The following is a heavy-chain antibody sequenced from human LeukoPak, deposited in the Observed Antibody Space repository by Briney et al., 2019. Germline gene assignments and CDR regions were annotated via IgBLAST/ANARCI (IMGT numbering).Heavy chain of an antibody. CDR2: IYPGDSDT. D-gene: IGHD6-6*01. Sequence: ESLKISCKGSGYSFTNYWIGWARQMPGKGLEWMGIIYPGDSDTRYSPSFQGQVTISADKSFSTAYLQWRSLKASDTAMYYCARWQLANGAFDIWGQGTMVTVSS. V-gene: IGHV5-51*01. CDR3: ARWQLANGAFDI. CDR1: GYSFTNYW. J-gene: IGHJ3*02.